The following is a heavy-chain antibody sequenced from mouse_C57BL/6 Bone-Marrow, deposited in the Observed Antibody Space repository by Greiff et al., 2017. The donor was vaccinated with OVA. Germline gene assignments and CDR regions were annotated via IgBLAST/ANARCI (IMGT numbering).Heavy chain of an antibody. J-gene: IGHJ3*01. CDR1: GYTFTSYG. CDR2: IYPRSGNT. V-gene: IGHV1-81*01. D-gene: IGHD2-12*01. Sequence: VKLMESGAELARPGASVKLSCKASGYTFTSYGISWVKQRTGQGLEWIGEIYPRSGNTYYNEKFKGKATLTADKSSSTAYMELRSLTSEDSAVYFCARKGSYYTFAYWGQGTLVTVSA. CDR3: ARKGSYYTFAY.